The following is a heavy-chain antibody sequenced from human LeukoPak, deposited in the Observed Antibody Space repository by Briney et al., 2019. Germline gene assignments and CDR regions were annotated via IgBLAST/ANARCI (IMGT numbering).Heavy chain of an antibody. J-gene: IGHJ4*02. V-gene: IGHV3-30*01. CDR3: AGSLLGMAVGPPSR. Sequence: SGGSLRLSCAASGFTFSSYAMHWVRQAPGKGLEWVAVISYDGSNKYYADSVKGRFTISRDNSKNTLYLQMNSLRAEVTAVYYCAGSLLGMAVGPPSRWGQGTLVTVSS. D-gene: IGHD3-16*01. CDR1: GFTFSSYA. CDR2: ISYDGSNK.